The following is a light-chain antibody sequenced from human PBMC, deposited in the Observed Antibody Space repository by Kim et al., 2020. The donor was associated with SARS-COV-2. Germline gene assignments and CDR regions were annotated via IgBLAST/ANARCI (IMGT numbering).Light chain of an antibody. CDR2: DAS. Sequence: EIVLTQSPATLSLSPGERATLSCRASQSVSSYLAWYQQKPGQAPRLLIYDASNRATGIPARFSGSGSETDFTLTISSLEPEDFAVYYCQKRSNWPTFGGGTKVEIK. CDR1: QSVSSY. CDR3: QKRSNWPT. J-gene: IGKJ4*01. V-gene: IGKV3-11*01.